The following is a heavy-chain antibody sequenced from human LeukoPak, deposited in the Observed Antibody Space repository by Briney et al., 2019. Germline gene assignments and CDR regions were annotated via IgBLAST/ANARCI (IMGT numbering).Heavy chain of an antibody. CDR3: VRDQFFSFDY. CDR1: GFTFDDYA. CDR2: ISWNSGSI. J-gene: IGHJ4*02. D-gene: IGHD3-3*01. V-gene: IGHV3-9*01. Sequence: PGGSLRLSCVASGFTFDDYAMHWVRQAPGKGLEWVSGISWNSGSIGYADSVKGRFTISRDNAKNSLYLQMNSLRDEDTAVYYCVRDQFFSFDYWGQGTLVTVSS.